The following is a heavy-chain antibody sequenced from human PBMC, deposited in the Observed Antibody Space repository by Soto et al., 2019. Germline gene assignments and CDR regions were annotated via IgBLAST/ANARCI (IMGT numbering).Heavy chain of an antibody. J-gene: IGHJ4*02. Sequence: ASVKVSCKASGYTFTGYYMHWVRQAPGQGLEWMGWINPNSGGTNYAQKFQGRVTMTRDTSISTAYMELSRLRSDDTAVYYCARDRSAMVKRYFDYWGQGTLVTVSS. CDR2: INPNSGGT. CDR1: GYTFTGYY. D-gene: IGHD5-18*01. V-gene: IGHV1-2*02. CDR3: ARDRSAMVKRYFDY.